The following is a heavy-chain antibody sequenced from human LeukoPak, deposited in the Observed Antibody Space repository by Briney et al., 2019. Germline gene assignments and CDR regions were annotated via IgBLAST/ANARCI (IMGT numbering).Heavy chain of an antibody. J-gene: IGHJ4*02. CDR1: GGSISSGDYY. D-gene: IGHD3-9*01. CDR2: IYYSGST. CDR3: ARGRGRVIRYFDWLLPPFWFDY. V-gene: IGHV4-30-4*01. Sequence: SQTLSLTCTVSGGSISSGDYYWSWIRQPPGKGLEWIGYIYYSGSTYYNPSLKSRVTISVDTSKNQFSLKLSSVAAADTAVYYCARGRGRVIRYFDWLLPPFWFDYWGQGTLVTVSS.